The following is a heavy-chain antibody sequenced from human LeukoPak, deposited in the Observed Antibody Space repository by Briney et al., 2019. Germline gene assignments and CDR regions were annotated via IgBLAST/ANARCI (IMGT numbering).Heavy chain of an antibody. J-gene: IGHJ4*02. V-gene: IGHV3-74*01. CDR2: INTDGRTT. CDR3: VRLLDLDY. CDR1: AFTFSNYW. Sequence: PGGSLRLSCAASAFTFSNYWMHWVRQAPGKGLEWVSRINTDGRTTHYADSVKGRFTISRDNAKHTVYLQMNSLRAEDTAVYYCVRLLDLDYWGQGTLVTVSS. D-gene: IGHD3-3*01.